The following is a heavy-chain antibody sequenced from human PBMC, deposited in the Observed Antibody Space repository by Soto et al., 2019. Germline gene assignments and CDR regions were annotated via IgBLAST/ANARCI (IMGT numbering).Heavy chain of an antibody. D-gene: IGHD1-26*01. CDR1: GFTVSSNY. CDR3: ARDAFLHSGSAHAADAFDI. CDR2: IYSGGST. J-gene: IGHJ3*02. V-gene: IGHV3-53*04. Sequence: EVQLVESGGGLVQPGGSLRLSCAASGFTVSSNYMSWVRQAPGKGLEWVSVIYSGGSTYYADSVKGRFTISRHNSKNTLYLQMNSLRAEDTAVYYCARDAFLHSGSAHAADAFDIWGQGTMVTVSS.